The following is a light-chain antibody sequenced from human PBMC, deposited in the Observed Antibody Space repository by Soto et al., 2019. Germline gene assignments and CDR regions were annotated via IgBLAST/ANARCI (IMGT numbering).Light chain of an antibody. Sequence: VLTQSPGTRCWSPGERATLSGRASQSVRSNLAWHQQRPGQAPRLLISVASTRATGIPARFSGSGSGTEFTLTISRLESEDFAVYYCLQYGSSPQTFGQGTKVDIK. J-gene: IGKJ1*01. V-gene: IGKV3-15*01. CDR1: QSVRSN. CDR3: LQYGSSPQT. CDR2: VAS.